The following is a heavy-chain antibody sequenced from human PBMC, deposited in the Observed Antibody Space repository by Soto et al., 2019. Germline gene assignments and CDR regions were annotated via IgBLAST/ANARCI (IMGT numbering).Heavy chain of an antibody. CDR2: ISGSGGST. Sequence: EVQLLESGGGLVQPGGSLRLSCAASGFTFSSYAMSWVRQAPGKGLEWVSAISGSGGSTYYADSVKGRFTISRDNSNNPLYLQMNSMRAEDTAVYYCAKDGNIHRFDPWGQGTLVTVSA. J-gene: IGHJ5*02. CDR1: GFTFSSYA. V-gene: IGHV3-23*01. D-gene: IGHD1-26*01. CDR3: AKDGNIHRFDP.